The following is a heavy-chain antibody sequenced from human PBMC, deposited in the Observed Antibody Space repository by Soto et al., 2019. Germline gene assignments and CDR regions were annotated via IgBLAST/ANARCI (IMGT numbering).Heavy chain of an antibody. CDR1: GFTFDDYA. Sequence: GGSLRLSCAASGFTFDDYAMHWVRQAPGKGLEWVSGISWNSGSIGYADSVKGRFTISRDNAKNSLYLQMNSLRAEDTALYYCAKEAEQWPYRSTPTYFGYWGQGTPVTVSS. J-gene: IGHJ4*02. V-gene: IGHV3-9*01. D-gene: IGHD6-19*01. CDR2: ISWNSGSI. CDR3: AKEAEQWPYRSTPTYFGY.